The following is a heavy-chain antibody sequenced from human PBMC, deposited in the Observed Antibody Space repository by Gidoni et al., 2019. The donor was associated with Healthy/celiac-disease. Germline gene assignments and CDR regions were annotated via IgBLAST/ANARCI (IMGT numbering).Heavy chain of an antibody. CDR2: ISYDGSNK. J-gene: IGHJ4*02. Sequence: QVQLVESGGGVVQPGRSLRLSCAASGFTFRSYGMHWVRQAPGKGLEWVAVISYDGSNKYYADSVKGRFTISRDNSKNTLYLQMNSLRAEDTAVYYCAKDRDLWGLRHLDYWGQGTLVTVSS. CDR3: AKDRDLWGLRHLDY. CDR1: GFTFRSYG. D-gene: IGHD3-16*01. V-gene: IGHV3-30*18.